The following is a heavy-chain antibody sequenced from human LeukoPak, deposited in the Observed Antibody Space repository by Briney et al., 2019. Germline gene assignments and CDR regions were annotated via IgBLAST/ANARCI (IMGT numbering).Heavy chain of an antibody. CDR1: GYTFTSYG. J-gene: IGHJ4*02. CDR2: ISAYNGNT. D-gene: IGHD3-22*01. V-gene: IGHV1-18*01. Sequence: ASVKVSGKASGYTFTSYGISWVRQAPGQGLEWMGWISAYNGNTNYAQKLQGRVTMTTDTSTSTAYMELRSLRSDDTAVYYCARDKSLNYYDSSGYYYDYWGQGTLVTVSS. CDR3: ARDKSLNYYDSSGYYYDY.